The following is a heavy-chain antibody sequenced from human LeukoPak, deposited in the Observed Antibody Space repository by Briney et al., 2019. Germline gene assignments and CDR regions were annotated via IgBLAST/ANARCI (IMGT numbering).Heavy chain of an antibody. CDR2: ISYDGSNK. V-gene: IGHV3-30*04. Sequence: GGSLRLSCTASGFTFGDYAMSWVRQAPGKGLEWVAVISYDGSNKYYADSVKGRFTISRDNSKNTLYLQMNSLRAEDTAVYYCAKVKKYQLLYSAFDIWGQGTMVTVSS. D-gene: IGHD2-2*02. CDR1: GFTFGDYA. J-gene: IGHJ3*02. CDR3: AKVKKYQLLYSAFDI.